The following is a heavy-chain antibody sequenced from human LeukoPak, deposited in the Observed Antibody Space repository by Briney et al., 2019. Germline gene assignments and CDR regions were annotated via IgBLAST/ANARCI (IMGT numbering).Heavy chain of an antibody. CDR2: IYSGGST. D-gene: IGHD3-10*01. CDR1: GFTVSSNY. V-gene: IGHV3-53*01. J-gene: IGHJ6*02. Sequence: GGSLRLSCAASGFTVSSNYMSWVRQAPGKGLEWVSVIYSGGSTYYADSVQGRFTISRDNPKNTLYLQMNSLRAEDTAVYYCARVSGSGSYYPLYYGMDVWGQGTTVTVSS. CDR3: ARVSGSGSYYPLYYGMDV.